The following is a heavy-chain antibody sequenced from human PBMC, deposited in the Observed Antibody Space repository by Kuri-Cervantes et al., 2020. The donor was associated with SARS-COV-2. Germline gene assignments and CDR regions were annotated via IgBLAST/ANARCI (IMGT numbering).Heavy chain of an antibody. D-gene: IGHD2-2*01. Sequence: ETLSLTCTASGGSISSSSYYWGWIRQPPGKGLEWIGSIYYSGSTSYNPSLKSRVTISVDTSKNQFSLKLSSVTAADTAVYYCARHPPRDLMPWVDWGQGTLVTVSS. CDR2: IYYSGST. J-gene: IGHJ4*02. V-gene: IGHV4-39*01. CDR1: GGSISSSSYY. CDR3: ARHPPRDLMPWVD.